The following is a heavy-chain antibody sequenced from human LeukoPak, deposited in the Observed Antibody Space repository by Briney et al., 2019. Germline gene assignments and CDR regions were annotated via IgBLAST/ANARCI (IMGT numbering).Heavy chain of an antibody. Sequence: SETLSLTCAVYGGSFSGYYWSWIRQPPGKGLEWIGEINHSGSTNYNPSLKSRVTISVDTSKNQFSLKLSSVTAADTAVYYCASSGGYNFDYWGQGTLVTVSS. J-gene: IGHJ4*02. CDR1: GGSFSGYY. CDR2: INHSGST. V-gene: IGHV4-34*01. D-gene: IGHD5-24*01. CDR3: ASSGGYNFDY.